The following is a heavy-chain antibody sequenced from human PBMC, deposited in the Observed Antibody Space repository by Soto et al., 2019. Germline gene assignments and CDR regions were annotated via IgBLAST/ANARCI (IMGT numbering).Heavy chain of an antibody. CDR1: GGTFSSYA. CDR3: ASSVVVPSTMNYFDY. CDR2: IIPIFGTA. V-gene: IGHV1-69*06. J-gene: IGHJ4*02. Sequence: SVKVSCKASGGTFSSYAISWVRQAPGQGLEWMVGIIPIFGTANYAQKFQGQVTISADKSISTAYLQWSSLKASDTAMYYCASSVVVPSTMNYFDYWGQGSLVTVSS. D-gene: IGHD2-15*01.